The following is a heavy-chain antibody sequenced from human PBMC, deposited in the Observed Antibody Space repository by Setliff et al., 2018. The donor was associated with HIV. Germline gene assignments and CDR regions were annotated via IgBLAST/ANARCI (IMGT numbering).Heavy chain of an antibody. CDR2: IIPHFDAP. Sequence: ASVKVSCKASGGTFTSSAISWVRQARGQGLEWMGAIIPHFDAPQYAQKFQGRVTITADESTSTAYMELSSLRSEDTAVYYCARLREMATINYYYNYMDVWGKGTMVT. J-gene: IGHJ6*03. CDR1: GGTFTSSA. V-gene: IGHV1-69*13. D-gene: IGHD5-12*01. CDR3: ARLREMATINYYYNYMDV.